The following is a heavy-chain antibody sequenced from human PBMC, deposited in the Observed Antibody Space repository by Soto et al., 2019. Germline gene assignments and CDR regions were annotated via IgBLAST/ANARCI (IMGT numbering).Heavy chain of an antibody. J-gene: IGHJ5*02. D-gene: IGHD1-26*01. CDR3: ARVGSGSYYDFNRFAP. CDR1: GGSFSGYY. V-gene: IGHV4-34*01. Sequence: PSGTLSLTCAVYGGSFSGYYWSWIRQPPGKGLEWIGEINHSGSTNYNPSLKSRVTISVDTSKRKFSLKLRSVTAADTAVYYCARVGSGSYYDFNRFAPWGQGKVVPSPQ. CDR2: INHSGST.